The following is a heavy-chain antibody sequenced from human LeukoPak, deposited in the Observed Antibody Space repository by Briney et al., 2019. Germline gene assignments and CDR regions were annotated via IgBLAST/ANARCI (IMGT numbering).Heavy chain of an antibody. CDR2: ISGGST. CDR3: ARNSRLAPNGSLGRFDP. D-gene: IGHD3-16*01. J-gene: IGHJ5*02. Sequence: GGSLRLSCAASGFTVSSNEMSWVRQAPGKGLEWVSSISGGSTYYADSRKGRFTISRDNSKNTPHLQMNSLRSDDTAVYYCARNSRLAPNGSLGRFDPWGQGTLVTVSS. CDR1: GFTVSSNE. V-gene: IGHV3-38-3*01.